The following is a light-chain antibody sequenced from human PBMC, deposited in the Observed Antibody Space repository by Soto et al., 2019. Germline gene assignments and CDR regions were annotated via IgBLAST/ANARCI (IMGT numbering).Light chain of an antibody. CDR3: QQYYSTPFT. CDR1: QSVLYSSTNKNY. V-gene: IGKV4-1*01. CDR2: WAS. J-gene: IGKJ3*01. Sequence: DIVMTQSPDSLAVSLGERATINCKSTQSVLYSSTNKNYLAWYQQKPGQPPKLLIYWASTRESGVSDRFSGSGSGTDFTLTISSLQAEDVAVYYCQQYYSTPFTFGPGTKVDIK.